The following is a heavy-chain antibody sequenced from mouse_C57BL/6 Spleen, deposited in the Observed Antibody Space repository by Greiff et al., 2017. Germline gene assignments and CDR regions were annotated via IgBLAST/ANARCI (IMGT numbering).Heavy chain of an antibody. V-gene: IGHV3-6*01. CDR2: ISYDGSN. Sequence: EVQRVESGPGLVKPSQSLSLTCSVTGYSITSGYYWNWIRQFPGNKLEWMGYISYDGSNNYNPSLKNRISITRDTSKNQFFLKLNSVTTEDTATYYCARGLLRYHAMDYWGQGTSVTVSS. CDR1: GYSITSGYY. J-gene: IGHJ4*01. D-gene: IGHD1-1*01. CDR3: ARGLLRYHAMDY.